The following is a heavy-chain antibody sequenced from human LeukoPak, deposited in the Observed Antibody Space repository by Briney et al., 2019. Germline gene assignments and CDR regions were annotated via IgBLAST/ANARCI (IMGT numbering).Heavy chain of an antibody. CDR2: ISYDGSNK. J-gene: IGHJ4*02. Sequence: GGSLRLSCAASGFTFSSYGMHWVRQAPGKGLEWVAVISYDGSNKYYADSVKGRFTIFRDNSKNTLYLQMNSLRAEDTAVYYCAKVGGWEYFDYWGQGTLVTVSS. D-gene: IGHD6-19*01. CDR1: GFTFSSYG. CDR3: AKVGGWEYFDY. V-gene: IGHV3-30*18.